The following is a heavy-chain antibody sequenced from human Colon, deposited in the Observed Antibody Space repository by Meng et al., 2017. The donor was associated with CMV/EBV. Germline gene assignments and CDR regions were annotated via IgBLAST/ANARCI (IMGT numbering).Heavy chain of an antibody. V-gene: IGHV3-30*02. J-gene: IGHJ4*02. CDR1: GFTFSSYG. CDR2: IRYDGINK. D-gene: IGHD3-3*01. Sequence: GESLKISCAASGFTFSSYGMHWVRQAPGKGLEWVAFIRYDGINKYYADSVKGRFTISRDNSKSTLYLQMSSVRGDDTAVYYCAKGGETVLDDWGQGTKVTVSS. CDR3: AKGGETVLDD.